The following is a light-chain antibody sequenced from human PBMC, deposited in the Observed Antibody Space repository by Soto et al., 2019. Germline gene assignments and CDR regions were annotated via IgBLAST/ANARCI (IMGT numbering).Light chain of an antibody. Sequence: QSALTQPPSASGSPGQSVTISCTGTSSDVGAYNYVSWHQQHPGKAPKLIIYEVNNRPSGVPDRFSGSKSGNTASLTVSRLQAEDEADYYCTSYAANNNLVFGGGTKLTVL. CDR2: EVN. V-gene: IGLV2-8*01. CDR3: TSYAANNNLV. J-gene: IGLJ3*02. CDR1: SSDVGAYNY.